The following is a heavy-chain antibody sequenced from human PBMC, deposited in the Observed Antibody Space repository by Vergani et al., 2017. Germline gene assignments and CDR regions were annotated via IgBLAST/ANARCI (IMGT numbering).Heavy chain of an antibody. V-gene: IGHV4-4*03. D-gene: IGHD3-22*01. J-gene: IGHJ4*02. CDR2: IYHSGST. CDR1: GGSISGTNW. Sequence: QVQLQEAGPGLVKPPGTLSLTCAVSGGSISGTNWWGWVRQSPGKGLDWIGEIYHSGSTNYNPSLKSRVTISVDKSKNQFSLKLSSVTAADTAVYYCASNGYYCLDYWGRGTLVTVSS. CDR3: ASNGYYCLDY.